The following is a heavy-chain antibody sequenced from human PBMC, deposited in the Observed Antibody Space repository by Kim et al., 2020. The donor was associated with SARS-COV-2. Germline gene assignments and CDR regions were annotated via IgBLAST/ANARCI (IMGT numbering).Heavy chain of an antibody. V-gene: IGHV3-30*02. J-gene: IGHJ6*02. D-gene: IGHD6-13*01. CDR3: AKDRGDSSSWYGYYYYGMDV. Sequence: RFTISRDNSKNTLYLQMNSRRAEDTAVYYCAKDRGDSSSWYGYYYYGMDVWGQGTTVTVSS.